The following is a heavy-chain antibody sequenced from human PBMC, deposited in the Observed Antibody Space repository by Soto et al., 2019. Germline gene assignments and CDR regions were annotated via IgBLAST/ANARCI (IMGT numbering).Heavy chain of an antibody. CDR2: ISAYNGNT. CDR3: AIYFSVRHPYNGMDV. D-gene: IGHD1-26*01. CDR1: GYTFTSYG. J-gene: IGHJ6*02. Sequence: ASVKVSCKASGYTFTSYGISWVRQAPGQGLEWMGWISAYNGNTNYAQKLQGRVTMTTDTSTSTAYMELRSLRSDDTAVYYCAIYFSVRHPYNGMDVWGQRTTVTVS. V-gene: IGHV1-18*04.